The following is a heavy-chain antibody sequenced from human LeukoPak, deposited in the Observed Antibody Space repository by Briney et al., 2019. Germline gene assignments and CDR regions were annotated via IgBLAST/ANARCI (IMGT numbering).Heavy chain of an antibody. Sequence: PGGSLRLSCAASGFTFSGDWMHWVRQAPGKGLVWVSHVSSAGYTTRYADSVKGRFTISRDNSKNTLYLQMNSLRAEDTAVYYCVKEAIGYSFSDYWGQGTLVTVSS. J-gene: IGHJ4*02. CDR1: GFTFSGDW. CDR2: VSSAGYTT. CDR3: VKEAIGYSFSDY. V-gene: IGHV3-74*01. D-gene: IGHD1-26*01.